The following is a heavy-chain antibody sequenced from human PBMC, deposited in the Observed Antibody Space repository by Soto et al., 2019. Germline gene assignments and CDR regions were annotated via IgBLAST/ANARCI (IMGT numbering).Heavy chain of an antibody. J-gene: IGHJ4*02. D-gene: IGHD2-15*01. Sequence: QVQLQESGPGLVKPSETLSLTCTVSGGSISSYYWSWIRQPPGKGLEWIGYIYYSGSTNYNPSLKSRGTISVDTSKNHFYLKLSSVTAADTAVYYCARGGRYCSGGSCYYYWGQGTLVTVSS. V-gene: IGHV4-59*01. CDR2: IYYSGST. CDR1: GGSISSYY. CDR3: ARGGRYCSGGSCYYY.